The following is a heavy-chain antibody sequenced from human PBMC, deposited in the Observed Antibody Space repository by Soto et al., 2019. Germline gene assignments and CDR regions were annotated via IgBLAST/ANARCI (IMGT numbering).Heavy chain of an antibody. CDR2: IYYSGST. D-gene: IGHD3-3*01. CDR1: SGTISSSSYY. V-gene: IGHV4-39*01. Sequence: PSDSPSLTCTFSSGTISSSSYYWGWIRQPPGKGLEWIGSIYYSGSTYYNPSLKSRVTISVDTSKNQFSLKLSSVTAADTAVYYCARGDSITIFGVVTNDYWGQGTLVTVSS. J-gene: IGHJ4*02. CDR3: ARGDSITIFGVVTNDY.